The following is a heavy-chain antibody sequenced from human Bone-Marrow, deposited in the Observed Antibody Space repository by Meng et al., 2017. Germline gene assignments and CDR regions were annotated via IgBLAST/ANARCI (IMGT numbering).Heavy chain of an antibody. Sequence: QLQLQQWGAGLLQPSATLSLTCAVDGGSFSGYYWSWIRQPPGKGLEWIVEINHSGSTNYNPSLKSRVTISVDTSKNQFPLKLSSVTAADTAVYYCARRPTTMAHDFDYWGQGTLVTVSS. V-gene: IGHV4-34*01. D-gene: IGHD4-11*01. CDR2: INHSGST. J-gene: IGHJ4*02. CDR3: ARRPTTMAHDFDY. CDR1: GGSFSGYY.